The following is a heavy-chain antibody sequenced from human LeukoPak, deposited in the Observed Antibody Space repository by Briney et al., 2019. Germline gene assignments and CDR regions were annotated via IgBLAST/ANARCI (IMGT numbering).Heavy chain of an antibody. CDR1: GFTFDDYA. Sequence: PGRSLRLSCAASGFTFDDYAMHWVRQAPGKGLEWVSGISWNSGSIGYADSVKGRFTISRDNAKNSLYLQMNSLRAEDTAVYYCARVPSGSYPFDYWGQGTLVTVSS. D-gene: IGHD1-26*01. CDR3: ARVPSGSYPFDY. J-gene: IGHJ4*02. CDR2: ISWNSGSI. V-gene: IGHV3-9*01.